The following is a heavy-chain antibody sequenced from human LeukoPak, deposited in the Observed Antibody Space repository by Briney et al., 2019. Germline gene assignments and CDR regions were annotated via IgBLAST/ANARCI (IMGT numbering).Heavy chain of an antibody. D-gene: IGHD1-26*01. CDR2: NYSSGST. J-gene: IGHJ5*02. CDR1: GASLNSYH. V-gene: IGHV4-59*01. CDR3: AKDWELGS. Sequence: KPSETLSLTCSVSGASLNSYHWNLIPPPPGKGLERIENNYSSGSTIYDPSIKSRVTISLDTSKNQFSLKMCSVTAADTAVYYCAKDWELGSWGQGTLVTVSS.